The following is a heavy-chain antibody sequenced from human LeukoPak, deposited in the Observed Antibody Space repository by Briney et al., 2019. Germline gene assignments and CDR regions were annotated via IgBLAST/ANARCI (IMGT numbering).Heavy chain of an antibody. CDR3: AREGGGSSWYGIDY. V-gene: IGHV4-31*03. J-gene: IGHJ4*02. D-gene: IGHD6-13*01. CDR2: IYYSGST. CDR1: GGSISSGGYY. Sequence: SQTLSLTCTVSGGSISSGGYYWSWIRQHPGKGLEWIGYIYYSGSTYYNPSLKSRVIIPVDTSKNQFSLKLSSVTAADTAVYYCAREGGGSSWYGIDYWGQGTLVTVSS.